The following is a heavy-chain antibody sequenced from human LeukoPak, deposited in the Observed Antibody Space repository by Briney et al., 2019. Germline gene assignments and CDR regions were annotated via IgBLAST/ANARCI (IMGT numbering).Heavy chain of an antibody. Sequence: GGSLRLSCAASGFTFSSYGMHWVRQAPGKGLEWVAVIWYDGSNKYYADSVKGRFTISRDNSKNTVYLQMNSLRAEDTAVYYCARERGYSYGAHWDYWGQGTLVTVPS. CDR2: IWYDGSNK. CDR3: ARERGYSYGAHWDY. CDR1: GFTFSSYG. D-gene: IGHD5-18*01. V-gene: IGHV3-33*01. J-gene: IGHJ4*02.